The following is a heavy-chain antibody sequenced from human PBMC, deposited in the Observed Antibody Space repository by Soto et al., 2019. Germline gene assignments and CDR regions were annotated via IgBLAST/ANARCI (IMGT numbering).Heavy chain of an antibody. V-gene: IGHV1-18*01. Sequence: ASVKVSCKASGYTFTSYGIRWVRQAPGQGLELVGWIHTYNGNTNFAQKLQGRVTLTTDTSTSTAYMELRSLRSDDTAVYYCARDSDYIIAYWGQGTLVTVYS. CDR1: GYTFTSYG. D-gene: IGHD4-17*01. CDR3: ARDSDYIIAY. J-gene: IGHJ4*02. CDR2: IHTYNGNT.